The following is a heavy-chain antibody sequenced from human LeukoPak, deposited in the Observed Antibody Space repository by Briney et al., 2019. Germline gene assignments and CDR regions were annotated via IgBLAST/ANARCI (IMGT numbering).Heavy chain of an antibody. Sequence: GASVKVSCKASGYTFTSYGISWVRQAPGQGLDWMGWISDYNGNTNYAQKLQGRVTMTTDTSTSTAYMELRSLRSDDTAVYYCARDLYRDSLPVSWFDPWGQGTLVTVSS. CDR2: ISDYNGNT. CDR1: GYTFTSYG. CDR3: ARDLYRDSLPVSWFDP. J-gene: IGHJ5*02. V-gene: IGHV1-18*01. D-gene: IGHD4-11*01.